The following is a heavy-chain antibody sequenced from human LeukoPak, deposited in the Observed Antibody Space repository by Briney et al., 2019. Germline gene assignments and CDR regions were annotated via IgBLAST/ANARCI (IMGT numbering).Heavy chain of an antibody. J-gene: IGHJ4*02. CDR3: AEDRENWNVSYLDY. Sequence: GGSLRLSCAASGFTFNFHGMHWVRQAPGKGLEWVAFIRYDGSNEYYADSVKGRFTISRDNSKNTLYLQMNSLRAEDTAVYYCAEDRENWNVSYLDYWGQGTLVTVSS. CDR1: GFTFNFHG. D-gene: IGHD1-1*01. CDR2: IRYDGSNE. V-gene: IGHV3-30*02.